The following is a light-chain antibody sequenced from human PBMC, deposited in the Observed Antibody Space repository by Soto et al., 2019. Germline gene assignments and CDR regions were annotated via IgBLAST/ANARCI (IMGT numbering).Light chain of an antibody. CDR2: SNN. Sequence: QSVLTQPPSTSGTPGQRVTISCSGSSSNIGSNAVNWYQQLPGTAPKLLIYSNNLRPSGVPDRFSGSKSGTSASLAISGLQSGDEADYYCAAWDDSLNGVAFGGGTKLTVL. J-gene: IGLJ2*01. CDR1: SSNIGSNA. CDR3: AAWDDSLNGVA. V-gene: IGLV1-44*01.